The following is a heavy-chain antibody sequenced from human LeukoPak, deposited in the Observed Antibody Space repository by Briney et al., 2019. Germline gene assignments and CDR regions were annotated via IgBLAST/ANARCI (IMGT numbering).Heavy chain of an antibody. Sequence: ASVKVSCKASGYTFTSYGISWVRQAPGQGLEWMGGIIPIFGTANYAQKFQGRVTITADESTSTAYMELSSLRSEDTAVYYCARDLSIGFPWGQGTLVTVSS. J-gene: IGHJ5*02. D-gene: IGHD6-6*01. V-gene: IGHV1-69*13. CDR3: ARDLSIGFP. CDR2: IIPIFGTA. CDR1: GYTFTSYG.